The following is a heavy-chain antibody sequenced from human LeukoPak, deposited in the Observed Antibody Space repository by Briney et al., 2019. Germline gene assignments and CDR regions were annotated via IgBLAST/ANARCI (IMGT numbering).Heavy chain of an antibody. Sequence: GGSLRLSCAASGFTFSSYWMSWVRQAPWKGLEWVANIKKDGSEKYYVDSVSGRFTISRDNAKTSLYLQMNSLRDEDTAVYYCARDLSGVTGYTYGRGIDYWGQGILVTVSS. CDR2: IKKDGSEK. CDR1: GFTFSSYW. D-gene: IGHD5-18*01. V-gene: IGHV3-7*01. J-gene: IGHJ4*02. CDR3: ARDLSGVTGYTYGRGIDY.